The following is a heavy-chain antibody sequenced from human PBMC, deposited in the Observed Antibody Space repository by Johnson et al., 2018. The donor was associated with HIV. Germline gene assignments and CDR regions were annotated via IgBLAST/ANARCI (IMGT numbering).Heavy chain of an antibody. D-gene: IGHD3-22*01. J-gene: IGHJ3*02. V-gene: IGHV3-30*18. Sequence: QMQLVESGGGVVQPGTSLRLSCAASGFTFSRCGMHWVRQAPCKGLEWVAVISYDGSNKYYADSVKGRFTISRDNSKNTLYLQMNSLRAEDTAVYYCAKVSIVVGTRGAFDIWGRGTMVTVSS. CDR3: AKVSIVVGTRGAFDI. CDR1: GFTFSRCG. CDR2: ISYDGSNK.